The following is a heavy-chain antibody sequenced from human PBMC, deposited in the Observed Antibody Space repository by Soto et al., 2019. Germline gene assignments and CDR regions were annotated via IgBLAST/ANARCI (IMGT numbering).Heavy chain of an antibody. CDR3: ARKFAPEFFDS. CDR2: IYPGDSDT. J-gene: IGHJ4*02. CDR1: GYTFSTYW. D-gene: IGHD3-10*01. V-gene: IGHV5-51*01. Sequence: DSLKISWKGSGYTFSTYWSALVRQMPGKGLEWMGIIYPGDSDTKYSPAFQGQVTISADKSINTAYLQWTSLEASDTAMYYCARKFAPEFFDSWGQGTLVTVSS.